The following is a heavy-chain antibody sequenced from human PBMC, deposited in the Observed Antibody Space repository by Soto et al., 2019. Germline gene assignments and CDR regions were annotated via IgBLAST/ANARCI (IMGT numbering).Heavy chain of an antibody. V-gene: IGHV3-9*01. CDR1: GFTFDDYA. J-gene: IGHJ6*02. CDR2: ISWNSGSI. D-gene: IGHD3-10*01. CDR3: ARVAFDYYYYGMDV. Sequence: EVQLVESGGGLVQPGRSLRLSCAASGFTFDDYAMHWVRQAPGKGLEWVSGISWNSGSIGYADSVKGRFTISRDNAKNSLYLQMNSLRAEDTALYYCARVAFDYYYYGMDVWGQGTTVTVSS.